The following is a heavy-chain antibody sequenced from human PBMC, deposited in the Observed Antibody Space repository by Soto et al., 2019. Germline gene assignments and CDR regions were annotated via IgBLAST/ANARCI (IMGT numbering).Heavy chain of an antibody. J-gene: IGHJ4*02. Sequence: QVQLVQSGAEEKKPGASVKVSCKASGYTFTGYAMHWVRQAPGQRLEWMGWINAGNGNTKYSQKFQGRVTITRDTSASTAYMELSSLRSEDTAVSYCAGAVAVAADFDYWGQGTLVTVSS. CDR3: AGAVAVAADFDY. V-gene: IGHV1-3*05. D-gene: IGHD6-19*01. CDR1: GYTFTGYA. CDR2: INAGNGNT.